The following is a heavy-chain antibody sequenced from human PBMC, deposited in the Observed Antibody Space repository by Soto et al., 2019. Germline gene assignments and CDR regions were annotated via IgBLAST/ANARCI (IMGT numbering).Heavy chain of an antibody. D-gene: IGHD4-17*01. CDR1: GGTFSSYT. Sequence: EASVKVSCKASGGTFSSYTISWVRQAPGQGLEWMGRIIPILGIANYAQKFQGRVTITADKSTSTAYMELSSLRSEDTAVYYCARSAVTASNYYYYYMDVWGKGTTVTVSS. V-gene: IGHV1-69*02. CDR2: IIPILGIA. CDR3: ARSAVTASNYYYYYMDV. J-gene: IGHJ6*03.